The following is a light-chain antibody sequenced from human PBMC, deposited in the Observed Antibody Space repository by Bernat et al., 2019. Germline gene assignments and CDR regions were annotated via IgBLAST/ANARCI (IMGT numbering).Light chain of an antibody. Sequence: SFELTQPPSVSVSPGQTASITCSGDYLGTKYTCWYQQKPGQSPVVVIYRDDKRPSGIPERFSGSHSGNTATLTISGAQAVDEAEYYCQAWDSSTGVFGGGTKLTVL. J-gene: IGLJ3*02. CDR1: YLGTKY. CDR2: RDD. CDR3: QAWDSSTGV. V-gene: IGLV3-1*01.